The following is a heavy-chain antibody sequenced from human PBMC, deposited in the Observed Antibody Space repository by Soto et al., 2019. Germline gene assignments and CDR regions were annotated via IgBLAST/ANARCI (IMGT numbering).Heavy chain of an antibody. J-gene: IGHJ4*02. Sequence: ASGKVSCKASGYTFTSYGISWVRQAPGQGLEWMGWISAYNGNTNYAQKLQGRVTMTTDTSTSTAYMELRSLRSDDTAVYYCARGDPGRSYLSYFDYWGQGTLVTVSS. D-gene: IGHD1-26*01. V-gene: IGHV1-18*01. CDR2: ISAYNGNT. CDR1: GYTFTSYG. CDR3: ARGDPGRSYLSYFDY.